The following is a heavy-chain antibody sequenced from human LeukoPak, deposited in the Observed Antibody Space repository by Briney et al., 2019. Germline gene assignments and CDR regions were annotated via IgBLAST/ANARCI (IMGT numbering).Heavy chain of an antibody. D-gene: IGHD5-12*01. CDR2: ISGSGDYT. J-gene: IGHJ4*02. CDR1: GFTFSDHA. V-gene: IGHV3-23*01. CDR3: AKDRVARGEYFDY. Sequence: GGSLRLSCAASGFTFSDHAMSWVRQAPGKGLEWVSGISGSGDYTYHADSVKGRFTISRDNSKNTLYLQMNSLRAEDTAKYYCAKDRVARGEYFDYWGQGTLVTVSS.